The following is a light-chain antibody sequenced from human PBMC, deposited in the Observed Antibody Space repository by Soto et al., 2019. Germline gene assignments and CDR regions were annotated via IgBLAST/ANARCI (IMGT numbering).Light chain of an antibody. CDR3: QQRSNWPLT. CDR1: QSVSVF. V-gene: IGKV3-11*01. J-gene: IGKJ4*01. CDR2: DAS. Sequence: DIVLTQSPATLSLSPGERATLSCRASQSVSVFLAWYQHKPGQAPRLLIFDASNRATGIPARFSGSGSGTDFTLTISSLEPEDFAVYYCQQRSNWPLTFGGGTKVEI.